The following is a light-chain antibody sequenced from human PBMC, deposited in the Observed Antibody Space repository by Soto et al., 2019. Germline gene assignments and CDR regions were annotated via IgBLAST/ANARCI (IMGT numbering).Light chain of an antibody. CDR2: GTS. Sequence: EIVMTQSPATLSVSPGERATLSCRASQSVSSNLAWYQQKPGQAPRLLIYGTSTRATGVPARLSGSGSVTEFTLPISGLQSEDFAVYYCQQYNNCHRTFGQGNQVEI. CDR1: QSVSSN. V-gene: IGKV3-15*01. J-gene: IGKJ1*01. CDR3: QQYNNCHRT.